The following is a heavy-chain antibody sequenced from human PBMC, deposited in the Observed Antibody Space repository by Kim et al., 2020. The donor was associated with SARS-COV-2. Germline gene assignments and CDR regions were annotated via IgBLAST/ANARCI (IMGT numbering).Heavy chain of an antibody. CDR2: IYYSGST. CDR1: GGSISSYY. J-gene: IGHJ6*02. V-gene: IGHV4-59*13. CDR3: ARVTRKVGLLGMDV. Sequence: SETLSLTCTVSGGSISSYYWSWIRQPPGKGLEWIGYIYYSGSTNYNPSLKSRVTISVDTSKNQFSLKLSSVTAADTAVYYCARVTRKVGLLGMDVWGQGTTVTVSS. D-gene: IGHD3-22*01.